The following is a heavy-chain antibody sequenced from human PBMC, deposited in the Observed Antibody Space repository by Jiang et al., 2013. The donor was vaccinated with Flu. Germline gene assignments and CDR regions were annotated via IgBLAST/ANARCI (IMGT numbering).Heavy chain of an antibody. CDR2: IRYDGSNK. CDR3: AKTWGWSGSSGTLDAFDI. CDR1: GFTFSSYG. D-gene: IGHD6-13*01. Sequence: QLLESGGGVVQPGGSLRLSCAASGFTFSSYGMHWVRQAPGKGLEWVAFIRYDGSNKSYADSVKGRFTFSRDNSKNTLYLQMNSLRPEDTAVYYCAKTWGWSGSSGTLDAFDIWGQGTMVTVSS. V-gene: IGHV3-30*02. J-gene: IGHJ3*02.